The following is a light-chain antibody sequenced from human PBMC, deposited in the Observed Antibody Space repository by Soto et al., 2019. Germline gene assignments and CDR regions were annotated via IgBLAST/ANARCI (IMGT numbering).Light chain of an antibody. CDR3: KQRIECPFT. CDR2: TLS. V-gene: IGKV2-40*01. Sequence: DIVMTQTPRALPVTPGAPASISCRSRQSLLDSDDGNTYLDWYRQQPGQSPQLLIYTLSCRDSGVPDRFRGSGSGTDFTLKISRVEAEDVGAYYCKQRIECPFTFGPGTKVDIK. CDR1: QSLLDSDDGNTY. J-gene: IGKJ3*01.